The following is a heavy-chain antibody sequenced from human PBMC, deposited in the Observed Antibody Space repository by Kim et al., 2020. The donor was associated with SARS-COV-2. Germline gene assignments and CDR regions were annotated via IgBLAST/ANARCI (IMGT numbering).Heavy chain of an antibody. J-gene: IGHJ6*02. CDR2: IIPIFGTA. CDR3: ASWFSRFGELSPPEGVGYYYYYGMDV. Sequence: SVKVSCKASGGTFSSYAISWVRQAPGQGLEWMGGIIPIFGTANYAQKFQGRVTITADESTSTAYMELSSLRSEDTAVYYCASWFSRFGELSPPEGVGYYYYYGMDVWGQGTTVTVSS. V-gene: IGHV1-69*13. D-gene: IGHD3-10*01. CDR1: GGTFSSYA.